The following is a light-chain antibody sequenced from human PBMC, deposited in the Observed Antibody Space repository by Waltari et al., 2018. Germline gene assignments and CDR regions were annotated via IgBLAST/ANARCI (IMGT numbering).Light chain of an antibody. V-gene: IGKV3-15*01. Sequence: EIVMTQSPATLSVSPGERATLSCRASQSVGSDLAWYQQKPGQAPSLLIYGASTRVTGVPARFSGSGAERELTLTIISLQYEEFAVYYCQQYNKWPPYTVGQGTKWEIK. J-gene: IGKJ2*01. CDR1: QSVGSD. CDR3: QQYNKWPPYT. CDR2: GAS.